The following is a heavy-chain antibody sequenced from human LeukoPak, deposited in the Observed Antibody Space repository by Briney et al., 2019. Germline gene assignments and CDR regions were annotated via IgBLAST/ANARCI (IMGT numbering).Heavy chain of an antibody. D-gene: IGHD1-14*01. CDR1: GGSISSSSYY. V-gene: IGHV4-39*01. J-gene: IGHJ4*02. CDR3: ARHGLGRTEYYFDY. Sequence: SETLSLTCTVSGGSISSSSYYWGWIRQPPGKGLEWIGSIYYSGSTYYNPSLKSRVTISVDTSKNQFSLKLSSVTAADTAVYYCARHGLGRTEYYFDYWGQGTLVTVSS. CDR2: IYYSGST.